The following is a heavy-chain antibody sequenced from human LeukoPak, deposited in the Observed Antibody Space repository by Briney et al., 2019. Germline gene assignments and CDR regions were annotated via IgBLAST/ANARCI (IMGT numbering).Heavy chain of an antibody. Sequence: GGSLRLSCAASGFTFSSYAMNWVRQAPGKGLEWVSAISGSGGSTYYADSVKGRFTISRDNSKNTLYLQMNSLRAEDTAVYYCAKDREGYSTHFDYWGQGTLVTVSS. D-gene: IGHD4-11*01. CDR1: GFTFSSYA. CDR3: AKDREGYSTHFDY. V-gene: IGHV3-23*01. J-gene: IGHJ4*02. CDR2: ISGSGGST.